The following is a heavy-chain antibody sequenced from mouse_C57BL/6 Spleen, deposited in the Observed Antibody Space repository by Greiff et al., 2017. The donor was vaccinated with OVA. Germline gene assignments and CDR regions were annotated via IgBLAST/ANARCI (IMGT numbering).Heavy chain of an antibody. CDR2: INPSTGGT. CDR3: ASRRDAMDY. Sequence: VQLKESGPELVKPGASVKISCKASGYSFTGYYMNWVKQSPEKSLEWIGEINPSTGGTTYHQTFKAKATLTGDKSSSTAYMQLKSLTSEDSAVYYCASRRDAMDYWGQGTSVTVSS. V-gene: IGHV1-42*01. J-gene: IGHJ4*01. CDR1: GYSFTGYY.